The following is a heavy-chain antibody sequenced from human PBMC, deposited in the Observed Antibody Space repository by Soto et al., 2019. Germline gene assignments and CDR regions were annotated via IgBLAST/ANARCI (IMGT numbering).Heavy chain of an antibody. CDR1: GGTFGNYV. J-gene: IGHJ6*02. Sequence: QVQLAQSGAEVKKPGSSVKVSCKASGGTFGNYVISWVRQAPGQGLEWMGKTIPIFGTANYAQKFQGRITITADRFTSTAYMELSSLRSEDTALYYCVRVAVPGIYGEDVWGQGTTVTVSS. D-gene: IGHD2-2*01. CDR2: TIPIFGTA. V-gene: IGHV1-69*06. CDR3: VRVAVPGIYGEDV.